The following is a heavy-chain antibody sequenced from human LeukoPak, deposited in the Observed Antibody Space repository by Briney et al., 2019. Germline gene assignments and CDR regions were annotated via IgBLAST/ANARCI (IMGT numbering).Heavy chain of an antibody. D-gene: IGHD2-15*01. V-gene: IGHV3-66*01. CDR3: ARGSVVVAATDNWFDP. CDR2: IYSGGST. Sequence: GGSLRLSCAASGFTFSSDAMSWVRQAPGKGLEWVSVIYSGGSTYYADSVKGRFTISRDNAKNSLYLQMNSLRAEDTAVYYCARGSVVVAATDNWFDPWGQGTLVTVSS. J-gene: IGHJ5*02. CDR1: GFTFSSDA.